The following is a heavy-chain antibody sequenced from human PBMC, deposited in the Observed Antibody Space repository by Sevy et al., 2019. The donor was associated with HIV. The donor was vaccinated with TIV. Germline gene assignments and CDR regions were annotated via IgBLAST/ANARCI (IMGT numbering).Heavy chain of an antibody. V-gene: IGHV4-38-2*01. D-gene: IGHD3-22*01. CDR3: GKSRISSSYDAFDI. CDR1: GYSMSSNYY. J-gene: IGHJ3*02. CDR2: ISHSGST. Sequence: SETLSLTCAVSGYSMSSNYYWGWIRQPPGKGLEWIGTISHSGSTYYNPSLKSRVTLSLDTSKSQFSLKLSSVTAADTAVYYCGKSRISSSYDAFDIWGQGTMVTVSS.